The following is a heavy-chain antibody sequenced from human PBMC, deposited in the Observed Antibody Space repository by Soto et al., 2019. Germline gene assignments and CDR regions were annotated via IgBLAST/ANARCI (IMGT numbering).Heavy chain of an antibody. Sequence: QITLKESGHSLAQPTQTLTLTCTFSGFSLSTRGVGVPRIRQPPGKALEWLALLYGDEAKRYSPSLKTRFTITKDSSKNRVVIAKTNMDPVDTATSSWAHIGVGSWFDFWAQGTLLAVAS. CDR3: AHIGVGSWFDF. D-gene: IGHD6-13*01. V-gene: IGHV2-5*02. CDR1: GFSLSTRGVG. CDR2: LYGDEAK. J-gene: IGHJ4*02.